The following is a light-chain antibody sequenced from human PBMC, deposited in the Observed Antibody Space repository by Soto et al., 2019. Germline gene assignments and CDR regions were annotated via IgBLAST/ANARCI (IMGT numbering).Light chain of an antibody. CDR3: QQYNNYPRT. V-gene: IGKV1-5*03. Sequence: DIQMTQSPSTLSASVGDRVTITCRASQSISSWLAWYQQTPGKAPKVLIYKASSLESGVPSRFSGSGSGTEFTLTISSLQPDDFGTYYCQQYNNYPRTFGQGTKVDIK. CDR2: KAS. CDR1: QSISSW. J-gene: IGKJ1*01.